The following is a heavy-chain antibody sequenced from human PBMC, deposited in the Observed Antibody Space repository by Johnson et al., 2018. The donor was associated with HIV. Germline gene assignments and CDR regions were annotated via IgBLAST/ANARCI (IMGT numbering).Heavy chain of an antibody. CDR2: IWYDGSNK. Sequence: QVQLVESGGGVVQPGRSPRLSCAASGFTFSSYGMHWVRQAPGKGLEWVAVIWYDGSNKYYADSVKGRFTISRDNSKNTLYLQMNSLRAEDTAVYYCAKDSGSYGANAFDIWGQGTMVTVSS. V-gene: IGHV3-33*06. D-gene: IGHD1-26*01. CDR3: AKDSGSYGANAFDI. CDR1: GFTFSSYG. J-gene: IGHJ3*02.